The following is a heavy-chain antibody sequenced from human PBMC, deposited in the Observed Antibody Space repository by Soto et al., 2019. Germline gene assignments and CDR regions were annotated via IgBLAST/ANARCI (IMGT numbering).Heavy chain of an antibody. CDR2: ISYDGNSK. Sequence: GGSLRLSCAASGFIFSNYVMHWVRQAPGKGLEWVAVISYDGNSKHYADSVKGRFTISRDNSKSTLYVQMNSLRAEDTAVYYCAKAKGNWNYDLDYWGQGTLVTVSS. CDR3: AKAKGNWNYDLDY. J-gene: IGHJ4*02. D-gene: IGHD1-7*01. CDR1: GFIFSNYV. V-gene: IGHV3-30-3*01.